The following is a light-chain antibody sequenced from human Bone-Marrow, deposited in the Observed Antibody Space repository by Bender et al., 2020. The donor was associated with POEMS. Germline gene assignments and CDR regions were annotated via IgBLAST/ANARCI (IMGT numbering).Light chain of an antibody. CDR2: DDK. CDR3: SSYAVGSTVV. J-gene: IGLJ2*01. CDR1: NIGTKN. Sequence: SSVLTQPPSVSVAPGQTARITCGRNNIGTKNVHWYQQRPGQAPVLVVYDDKDRPSGVPDRFSGSKCSNTASLTVSGLQTEDEADYYCSSYAVGSTVVFGGGTKVTVL. V-gene: IGLV3-21*02.